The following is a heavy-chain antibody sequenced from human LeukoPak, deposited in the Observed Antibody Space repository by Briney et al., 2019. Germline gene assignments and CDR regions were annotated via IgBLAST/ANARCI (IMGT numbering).Heavy chain of an antibody. J-gene: IGHJ3*02. Sequence: PGGSLRLSCVASGSTFNTYSMNWVRQAPGKGLEWLSYISSSSSIIYDADSVKGRFTISRDNVKNSLYLQMNTLRDEDTAVYFCARDRYGSGTSPDSFDIWGQGTMVTVSS. V-gene: IGHV3-48*02. CDR3: ARDRYGSGTSPDSFDI. CDR2: ISSSSSII. D-gene: IGHD3-10*01. CDR1: GSTFNTYS.